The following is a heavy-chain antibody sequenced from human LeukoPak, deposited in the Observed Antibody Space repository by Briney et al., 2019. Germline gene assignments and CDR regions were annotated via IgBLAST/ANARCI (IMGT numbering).Heavy chain of an antibody. Sequence: PSETLSLTCTVSGDSISSGFYYWSWIRQHPGRGLEWIGHIYYSGVTYYNPSLKSRVTISVDTSNNQFSLKLSAATAADTALYYCARGYVVRGVINFDYWGQGTLVTVSS. V-gene: IGHV4-31*03. D-gene: IGHD3-10*01. J-gene: IGHJ4*02. CDR2: IYYSGVT. CDR1: GDSISSGFYY. CDR3: ARGYVVRGVINFDY.